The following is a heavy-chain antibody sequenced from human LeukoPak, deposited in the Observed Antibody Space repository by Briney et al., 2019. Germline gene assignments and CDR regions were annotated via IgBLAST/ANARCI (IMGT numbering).Heavy chain of an antibody. J-gene: IGHJ6*03. CDR1: GGSISSYY. D-gene: IGHD2-2*01. CDR2: IYTSGST. Sequence: PSETLSLTCTVSGGSISSYYWSWIRQPAGKGLEWIGRIYTSGSTNYNPSLKSRVTMSVDTSKNQFSLKLSSVTAADTAVYYCARVVPAALHYYYYMDVWGKGTTVTVSS. CDR3: ARVVPAALHYYYYMDV. V-gene: IGHV4-4*07.